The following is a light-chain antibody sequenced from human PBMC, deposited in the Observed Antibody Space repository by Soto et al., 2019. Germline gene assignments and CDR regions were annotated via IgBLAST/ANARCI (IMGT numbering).Light chain of an antibody. J-gene: IGLJ1*01. CDR2: EVS. V-gene: IGLV2-8*01. CDR3: SVYAGSNNLRV. CDR1: SSDVGGYNY. Sequence: QPVLTQPPSASGSPGQSVTISCTGTSSDVGGYNYVSWYQQHPGKAPKLMIYEVSKRPSGVPDRFSGSKSGNTASLTVSGLQAEDEADYYGSVYAGSNNLRVFGTGTKGTVL.